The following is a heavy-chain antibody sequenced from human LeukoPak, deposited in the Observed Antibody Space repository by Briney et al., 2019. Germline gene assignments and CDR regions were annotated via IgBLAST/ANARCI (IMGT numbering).Heavy chain of an antibody. J-gene: IGHJ4*02. Sequence: SETLSLTCTVSGGSISGDYWSWIRQPAGKGLEWIGRIYSSGRTDYNPSLKSRVTMSVDTSKNQFSLKLNSVTAADTAVYYCARGPHYALGIYFDYWGQGALVTVSS. CDR1: GGSISGDY. CDR2: IYSSGRT. CDR3: ARGPHYALGIYFDY. D-gene: IGHD7-27*01. V-gene: IGHV4-4*07.